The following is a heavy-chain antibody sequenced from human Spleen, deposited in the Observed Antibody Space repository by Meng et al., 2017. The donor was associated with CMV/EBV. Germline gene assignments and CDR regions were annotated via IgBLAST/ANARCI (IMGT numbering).Heavy chain of an antibody. Sequence: ASVKVSCKASGYTFTGYHILWVRQAPGQGLEWMGWVNPNSGGTNYAQKFQGRVTMTRDTSISTAYMELSRLRSDDTAVYYCARDSASKLGYCTTTRALGAFDIWGQGTMVTVSS. CDR1: GYTFTGYH. D-gene: IGHD2-2*03. CDR3: ARDSASKLGYCTTTRALGAFDI. J-gene: IGHJ3*02. V-gene: IGHV1-2*02. CDR2: VNPNSGGT.